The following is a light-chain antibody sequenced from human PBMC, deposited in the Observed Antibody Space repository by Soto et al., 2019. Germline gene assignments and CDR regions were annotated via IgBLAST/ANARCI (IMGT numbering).Light chain of an antibody. CDR3: NSYLTNTVD. CDR2: DVS. CDR1: SGDVGTYDY. J-gene: IGLJ2*01. Sequence: QSVLTQPASVSGSLGQSITISCTGTSGDVGTYDYVSWYQQHPGKAPKLMIFDVSSRPSGISTRFSGSKSGNTASLTISGHQAEDEADYYCNSYLTNTVDFGGGTKLTVL. V-gene: IGLV2-14*03.